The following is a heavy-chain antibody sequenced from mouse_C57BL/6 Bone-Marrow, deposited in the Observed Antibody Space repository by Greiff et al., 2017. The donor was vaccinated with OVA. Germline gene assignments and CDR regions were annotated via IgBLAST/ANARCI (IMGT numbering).Heavy chain of an antibody. J-gene: IGHJ4*01. Sequence: EVTLVESGGGLVQPGGSMKLSCVASGFTFSNYWMNWVRQSPEKGLEWVAQIRLKSDNYATHYAESVKGRFTISRDDSKSSVYLQMNNLRAEDTGIYYCTGYDYDDYAMDYWGQGTSVTVSS. V-gene: IGHV6-3*01. D-gene: IGHD2-4*01. CDR3: TGYDYDDYAMDY. CDR1: GFTFSNYW. CDR2: IRLKSDNYAT.